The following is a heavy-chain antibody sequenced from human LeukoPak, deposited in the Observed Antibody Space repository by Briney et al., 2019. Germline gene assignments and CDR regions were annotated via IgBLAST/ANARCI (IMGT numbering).Heavy chain of an antibody. J-gene: IGHJ4*02. D-gene: IGHD3-22*01. CDR1: GDSISSNYYY. V-gene: IGHV3-48*03. CDR2: ITSSGTIR. CDR3: AREDSSGYGVKTEDY. Sequence: LSLTCTVSGDSISSNYYYWGWIRQPPGKGLEWVSYITSSGTIRYYADSVKGRFTISRDNAKNSLYLQMNSLRAEDTAIYYCAREDSSGYGVKTEDYWGQGTLITVSS.